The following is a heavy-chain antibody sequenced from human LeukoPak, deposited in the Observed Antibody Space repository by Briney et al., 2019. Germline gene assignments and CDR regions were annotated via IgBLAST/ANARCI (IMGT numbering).Heavy chain of an antibody. J-gene: IGHJ4*02. D-gene: IGHD3-10*01. CDR1: GFTFSSYS. Sequence: GGSLRLSCAASGFTFSSYSMNWVRQAARKRLECVSSISSSSSYIYYADSVKGRFTISRDNAKNSLYLQMNSLRAEDTAVYYCARDLNYYGSGSSTDYWGQGTLVTVSS. CDR2: ISSSSSYI. CDR3: ARDLNYYGSGSSTDY. V-gene: IGHV3-21*01.